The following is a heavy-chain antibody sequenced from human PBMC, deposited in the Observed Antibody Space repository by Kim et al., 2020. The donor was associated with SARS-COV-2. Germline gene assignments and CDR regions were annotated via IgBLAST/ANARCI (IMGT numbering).Heavy chain of an antibody. CDR1: GFTFSSYS. Sequence: GGSLRLSCAASGFTFSSYSMNWVRQAPGKGLEWVSSISSSSSYIYYADSVKGRFTISRDNAKNSLYLQMNSLRAEDTAVYYCASPAGLIVRGAPPGGYWGQGTLVTVSS. V-gene: IGHV3-21*01. D-gene: IGHD3-10*01. CDR2: ISSSSSYI. J-gene: IGHJ4*02. CDR3: ASPAGLIVRGAPPGGY.